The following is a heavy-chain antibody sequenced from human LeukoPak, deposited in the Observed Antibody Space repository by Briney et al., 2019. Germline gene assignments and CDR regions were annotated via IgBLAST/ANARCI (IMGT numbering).Heavy chain of an antibody. CDR3: AKGFDP. Sequence: PGGSLRLSCTASGFTFSSYGMHWVRQAPGKGLEWVAVISYDGSNKYYADSVKGRFTISRDNSKNTLYLQMNSLRAEDTAVYYCAKGFDPWDQGTLVTVSS. J-gene: IGHJ5*02. V-gene: IGHV3-30*18. CDR1: GFTFSSYG. CDR2: ISYDGSNK.